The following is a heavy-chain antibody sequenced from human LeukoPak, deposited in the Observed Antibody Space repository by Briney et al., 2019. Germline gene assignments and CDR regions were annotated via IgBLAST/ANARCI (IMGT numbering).Heavy chain of an antibody. CDR1: GFSFSDSP. CDR2: ISDTGGRT. Sequence: GGSLRLSCAASGFSFSDSPVSWVGHSPGEGLKWVSSISDTGGRTYYADSVKGRFTITRDNSRNTVNLQMNSLRAGDTPRYYLAKGGQDFDCWSCDLWGQGILVIVSS. CDR3: AKGGQDFDCWSCDL. J-gene: IGHJ5*02. V-gene: IGHV3-23*01. D-gene: IGHD3-3*01.